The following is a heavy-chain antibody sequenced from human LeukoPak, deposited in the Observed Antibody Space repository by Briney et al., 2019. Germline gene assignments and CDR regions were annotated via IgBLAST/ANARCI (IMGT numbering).Heavy chain of an antibody. CDR3: AKSTTKAHYYDSSGYPY. Sequence: GRSLRLSCPSSGFPVGRYAMCLVRQAAGIRIEWVSAISGSGGSTYYADSVKGRFTISRDNSKNTLYLQMNSLRAEDTAVYYCAKSTTKAHYYDSSGYPYWGQGTLVTVSS. J-gene: IGHJ4*02. V-gene: IGHV3-23*01. CDR1: GFPVGRYA. D-gene: IGHD3-22*01. CDR2: ISGSGGST.